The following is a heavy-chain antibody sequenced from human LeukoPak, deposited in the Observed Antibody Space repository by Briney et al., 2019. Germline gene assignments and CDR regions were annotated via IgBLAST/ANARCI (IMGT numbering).Heavy chain of an antibody. V-gene: IGHV1-69*06. CDR3: ARGLYDGDYAELGWFDP. CDR2: IIPIFGTA. CDR1: GGTFSSYA. J-gene: IGHJ5*02. Sequence: GASVKVSCKASGGTFSSYAISWVRQAPGQGLEWMGGIIPIFGTANYAQKFQGRVTNTADKSTSTAYMELSSLRSEDTAVYYCARGLYDGDYAELGWFDPWGQGTLVTVSS. D-gene: IGHD4-17*01.